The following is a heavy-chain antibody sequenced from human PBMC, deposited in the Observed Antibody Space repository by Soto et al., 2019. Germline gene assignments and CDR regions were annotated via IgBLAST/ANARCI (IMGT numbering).Heavy chain of an antibody. CDR2: ISYSGST. Sequence: PSETLSLTCTVSGDSISRFYWSWIRQPPGKGLEWLGYISYSGSTNYSPALRSRVTISADTSKNQFSLKLNAVTAADTAVYYCASDDSTGGFDFWGQGALVTVSS. V-gene: IGHV4-59*01. CDR3: ASDDSTGGFDF. CDR1: GDSISRFY. J-gene: IGHJ4*02. D-gene: IGHD6-19*01.